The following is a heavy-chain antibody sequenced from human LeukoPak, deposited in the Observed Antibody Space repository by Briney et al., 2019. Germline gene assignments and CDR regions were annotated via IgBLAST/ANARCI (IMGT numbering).Heavy chain of an antibody. V-gene: IGHV3-9*01. J-gene: IGHJ3*02. Sequence: GGSLRLSCAASGFTFSSYWMHWVRQAPGKGLEWVSGISWNSGSIGYADSVKGRFTISRDNAKNSLYLQMNSLRAEDTALYYCAKGIEKRWLQLDAFDIWGQGTMVTVSS. CDR1: GFTFSSYW. CDR3: AKGIEKRWLQLDAFDI. D-gene: IGHD5-24*01. CDR2: ISWNSGSI.